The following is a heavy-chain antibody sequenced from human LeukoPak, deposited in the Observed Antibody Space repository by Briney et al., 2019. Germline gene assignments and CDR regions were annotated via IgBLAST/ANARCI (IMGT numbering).Heavy chain of an antibody. CDR1: GFTFSSYA. D-gene: IGHD2-2*02. CDR2: ISYDGSNK. CDR3: ARGGGYTDY. Sequence: PGGSLRLSCAASGFTFSSYAMHWVRQAPGKGLEWVAVISYDGSNKYYADSVKGRFTISRDNAKNSLYLQMNSLRAEDTAVYYCARGGGYTDYWGQGTLVTVSS. V-gene: IGHV3-30-3*01. J-gene: IGHJ4*02.